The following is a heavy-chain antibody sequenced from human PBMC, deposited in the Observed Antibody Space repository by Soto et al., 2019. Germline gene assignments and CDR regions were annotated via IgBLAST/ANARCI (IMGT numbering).Heavy chain of an antibody. J-gene: IGHJ3*02. CDR3: ARDSSGSDDAFDI. V-gene: IGHV3-7*01. CDR2: IKQDGSEK. CDR1: GFTVSSYW. D-gene: IGHD3-10*01. Sequence: GGSLRLSCAASGFTVSSYWMSWVRQAPGKGLEWVANIKQDGSEKYYVDSVKGRFTISRDNAKNSLYLQMNSLRAEDTAVYYCARDSSGSDDAFDIWGQGTMVTVSS.